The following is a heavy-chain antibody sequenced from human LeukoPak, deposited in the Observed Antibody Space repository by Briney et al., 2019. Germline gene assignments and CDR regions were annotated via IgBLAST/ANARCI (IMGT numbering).Heavy chain of an antibody. D-gene: IGHD3-22*01. CDR1: GFTFSSFT. Sequence: PGGSLRLSCAASGFTFSSFTMNWVRQAPGKGLEWVSSISSSSSYIYYADSVKGRFTISRDNAKNSLYLQMNSLRAEDTAVYYCARYYDSSGYSDYFDYWGQGTLVTVSS. V-gene: IGHV3-21*01. CDR3: ARYYDSSGYSDYFDY. CDR2: ISSSSSYI. J-gene: IGHJ4*02.